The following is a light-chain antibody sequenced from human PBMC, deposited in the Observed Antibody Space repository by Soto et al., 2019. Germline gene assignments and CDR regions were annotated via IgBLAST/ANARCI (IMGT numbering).Light chain of an antibody. J-gene: IGLJ1*01. CDR2: GNS. Sequence: AIVQQPPSETEAPGQKVTISCKVSSYNIGAVYDVHWYQQLPGTAPKLLIYGNSNRPSGVPDRFSGSKSGTSASLAITGLQAEDEADYYCQSYDISLSAYVFGPGTKVTVL. CDR1: SYNIGAVYD. CDR3: QSYDISLSAYV. V-gene: IGLV1-40*02.